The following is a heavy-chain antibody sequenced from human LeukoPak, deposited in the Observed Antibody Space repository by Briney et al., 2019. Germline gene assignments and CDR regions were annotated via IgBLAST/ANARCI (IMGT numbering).Heavy chain of an antibody. CDR3: ARAPAYDSSGYYYYYMDV. CDR1: GGSISSYY. Sequence: SETLSLTCTVSGGSISSYYWSWIRQPAGKGLEWIGRIYSSGSTNYNPSLKSRVTMSVDTSKNQFSLKLSSVTAADTAVYYCARAPAYDSSGYYYYYMDVWGKGTTVTVS. J-gene: IGHJ6*03. CDR2: IYSSGST. D-gene: IGHD3-22*01. V-gene: IGHV4-4*07.